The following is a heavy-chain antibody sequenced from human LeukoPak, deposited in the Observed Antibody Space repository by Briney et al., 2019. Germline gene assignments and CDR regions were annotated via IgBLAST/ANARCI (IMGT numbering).Heavy chain of an antibody. J-gene: IGHJ4*02. D-gene: IGHD6-19*01. Sequence: GGSLRLSCAASGFTFSSYWMSWVRQAPGKGLEWVANIKQDGSEKYYVDSVKGRFTISRDNAKNSLYLQTNSLRAEDTAVYYCARDPGYSSGWYFYWGQGTLVTVSS. CDR2: IKQDGSEK. V-gene: IGHV3-7*01. CDR3: ARDPGYSSGWYFY. CDR1: GFTFSSYW.